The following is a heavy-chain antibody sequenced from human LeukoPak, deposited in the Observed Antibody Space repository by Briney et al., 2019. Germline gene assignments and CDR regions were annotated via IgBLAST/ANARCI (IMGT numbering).Heavy chain of an antibody. CDR3: ARARGAARAYYYYYYGMDV. CDR2: INHSGST. V-gene: IGHV4-34*01. J-gene: IGHJ6*02. CDR1: GGSFSGYY. Sequence: SETLSLTCAVYGGSFSGYYWSWIRRPPGKGLEWIGEINHSGSTNYNPSLKSRVTISVDTSKNQFSLKLSSVTAADTAVYYCARARGAARAYYYYYYGMDVWGQGTTVTVSS. D-gene: IGHD6-6*01.